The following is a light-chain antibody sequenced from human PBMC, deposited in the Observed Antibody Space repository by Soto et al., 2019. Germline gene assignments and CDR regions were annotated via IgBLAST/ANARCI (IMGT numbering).Light chain of an antibody. CDR2: EVS. Sequence: QSALTQPASVSGSPGQSITISCTGTSSDVGGYNYVSWYQQHPDKAPKLLIYEVSNRPSGISNRFSGSKSGNTASLTISGLQADDEADYYCSSYTGNSFVFGTGTKLTVL. CDR1: SSDVGGYNY. J-gene: IGLJ1*01. V-gene: IGLV2-14*01. CDR3: SSYTGNSFV.